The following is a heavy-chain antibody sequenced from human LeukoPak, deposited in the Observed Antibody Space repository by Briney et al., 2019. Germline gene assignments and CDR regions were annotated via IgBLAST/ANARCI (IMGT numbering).Heavy chain of an antibody. J-gene: IGHJ5*02. CDR2: INHSGST. CDR1: GGSFSGYY. D-gene: IGHD2-15*01. V-gene: IGHV4-34*01. Sequence: SETLSLTCAVYGGSFSGYYWSWIRQPPGKGLEWIGEINHSGSTNYNPSLKSRVTISVDTSKNQFPLKLSSVTAADTAVYYCATSGGEYCSGGSCYSEWNWFDPWGQGTLVTVSS. CDR3: ATSGGEYCSGGSCYSEWNWFDP.